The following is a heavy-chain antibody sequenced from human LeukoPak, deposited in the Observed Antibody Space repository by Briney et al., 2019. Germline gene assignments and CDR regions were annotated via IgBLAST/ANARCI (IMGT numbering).Heavy chain of an antibody. J-gene: IGHJ4*02. Sequence: GGSLRLSCAASGFTFSSYAMSWVRQAPGKGLEWVSAISGSGGSTYYADSVMGRFTISRDNSKNTLYLQMNSLRAEDTAVYYCAKDPPRGTIFFPFGDFDYWGQGTLVTVSS. D-gene: IGHD3-9*01. CDR3: AKDPPRGTIFFPFGDFDY. V-gene: IGHV3-23*01. CDR1: GFTFSSYA. CDR2: ISGSGGST.